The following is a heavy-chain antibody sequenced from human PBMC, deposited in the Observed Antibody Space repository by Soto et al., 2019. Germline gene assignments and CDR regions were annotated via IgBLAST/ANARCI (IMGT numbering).Heavy chain of an antibody. Sequence: ASVKVSCKASGYTFTGFYLHWVRRAPGQGLEWMGWINPNNGDTNYAQGFQGRVIMTRDTSITTAYMEVSRLRSDDTTVYYCARIRTYYYSSGSLNHWGQGTQVTVSS. V-gene: IGHV1-2*02. D-gene: IGHD3-22*01. J-gene: IGHJ5*02. CDR1: GYTFTGFY. CDR3: ARIRTYYYSSGSLNH. CDR2: INPNNGDT.